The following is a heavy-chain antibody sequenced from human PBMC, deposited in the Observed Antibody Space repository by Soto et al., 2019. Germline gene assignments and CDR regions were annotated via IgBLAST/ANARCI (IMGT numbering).Heavy chain of an antibody. CDR3: ARGPRGFVYYHGMDV. V-gene: IGHV4-4*07. Sequence: QVQVQESGPGLVKPSETLSLTCTVSGGSISSYYVSWIRQSAGKGLEWIGRIYPSGTTNYNPSIKSGVTMSVDASNSQFSLNLSSVTAADTAVYYCARGPRGFVYYHGMDVLGQVTTVTVSS. J-gene: IGHJ6*02. CDR1: GGSISSYY. CDR2: IYPSGTT.